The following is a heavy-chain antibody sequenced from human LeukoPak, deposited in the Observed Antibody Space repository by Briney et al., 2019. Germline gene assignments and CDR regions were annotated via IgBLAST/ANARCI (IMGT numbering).Heavy chain of an antibody. CDR2: IRGNGADT. CDR1: GFTFSSYA. Sequence: PGGSLRLSCAASGFTFSSYAMSWVRQAPGKGLEWVSAIRGNGADTYYADSVKGRFTISRDNSKNTLYLQMNSLRAEDTAVYYCAKVPNSGSYYYFDYWGQGALVTVPS. V-gene: IGHV3-23*01. CDR3: AKVPNSGSYYYFDY. D-gene: IGHD1-26*01. J-gene: IGHJ4*02.